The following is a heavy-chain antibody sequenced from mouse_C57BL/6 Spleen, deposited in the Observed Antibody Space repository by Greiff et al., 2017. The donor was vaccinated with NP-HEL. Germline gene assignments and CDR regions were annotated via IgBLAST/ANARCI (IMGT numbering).Heavy chain of an antibody. CDR2: IYPGSGST. V-gene: IGHV1-55*01. Sequence: VQLQQSGAELVKPGASVKMSCKASGYTFTSYWITWVKQRPGQGLEWIGDIYPGSGSTNYNEKFKSKATLTVDTSSSTAYMQLSSLTSEDSAVYYCARRAGSSLYYYAMDYWGQGTSVTVSS. J-gene: IGHJ4*01. CDR3: ARRAGSSLYYYAMDY. CDR1: GYTFTSYW. D-gene: IGHD1-1*01.